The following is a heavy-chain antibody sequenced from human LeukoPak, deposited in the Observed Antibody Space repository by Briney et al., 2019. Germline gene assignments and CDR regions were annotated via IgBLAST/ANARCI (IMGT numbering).Heavy chain of an antibody. V-gene: IGHV1-3*03. D-gene: IGHD1-1*01. CDR2: IDTSNGYI. J-gene: IGHJ3*01. Sequence: ASVKVSCRASGYTFTSHTIHWVRQSPGQRLKWMAWIDTSNGYIRYSPAFQGRVTTTLDTSSATAYIELNNLIYQDVAVYYCASQAYTNGQSAGAFDVWGQGTMVTVSS. CDR3: ASQAYTNGQSAGAFDV. CDR1: GYTFTSHT.